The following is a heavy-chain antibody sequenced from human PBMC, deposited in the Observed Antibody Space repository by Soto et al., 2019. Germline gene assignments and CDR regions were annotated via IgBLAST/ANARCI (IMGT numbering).Heavy chain of an antibody. D-gene: IGHD5-12*01. CDR2: VYHTGAT. V-gene: IGHV4-59*01. J-gene: IGHJ4*02. CDR3: ARGGNRYSNVASGVGGFDY. CDR1: GASISSSY. Sequence: SETLSLTCTVSGASISSSYWSWIRQSPERGLEWIAYVYHTGATNYNPSLKSRVTISLDTSKGQFSLNLTSLTTADTAVYFCARGGNRYSNVASGVGGFDYWGQGSLVTVSS.